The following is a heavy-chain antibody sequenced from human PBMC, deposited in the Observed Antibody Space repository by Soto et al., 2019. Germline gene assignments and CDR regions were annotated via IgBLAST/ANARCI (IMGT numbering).Heavy chain of an antibody. CDR2: ISSYGDYT. V-gene: IGHV3-11*05. D-gene: IGHD5-12*01. J-gene: IGHJ4*02. CDR1: GFTFGDYS. Sequence: PGGSLRLSCVASGFTFGDYSMSWIRQAPGKGLEWVSYISSYGDYTNYADSVKGRFTISRDNAKNSLYLEMNSLRVEDMAVYYCAREAPIYIGYDQKYFDGWGQGTPGTVS. CDR3: AREAPIYIGYDQKYFDG.